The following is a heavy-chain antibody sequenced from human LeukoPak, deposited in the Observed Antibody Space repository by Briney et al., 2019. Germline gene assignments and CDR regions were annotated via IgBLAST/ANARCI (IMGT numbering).Heavy chain of an antibody. Sequence: GSLRLSCAASGFTFSSYAMHWVRQAPGKGLEWVAVISYDGSNKYYADSVKGRFTISRDNSKNTLYLQMNSLRAEDTAVYYCAREERSRGNGWPVQQGVFDYWGQGTLVTVSS. CDR1: GFTFSSYA. CDR2: ISYDGSNK. D-gene: IGHD6-19*01. J-gene: IGHJ4*02. V-gene: IGHV3-30-3*01. CDR3: AREERSRGNGWPVQQGVFDY.